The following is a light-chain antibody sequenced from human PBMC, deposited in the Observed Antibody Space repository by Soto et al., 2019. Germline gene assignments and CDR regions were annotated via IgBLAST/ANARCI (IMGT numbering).Light chain of an antibody. CDR1: QTISTN. CDR2: GAS. V-gene: IGKV3-15*01. J-gene: IGKJ4*01. CDR3: QHYNNWPLT. Sequence: EIVMTQSPATLSVCPGERATLSCRASQTISTNLAWYQQKLGQAPGLLIYGASTRATGIPARFSGSGSGTEFTLTISNLQSEDFAVYYCQHYNNWPLTFGGGTKVE.